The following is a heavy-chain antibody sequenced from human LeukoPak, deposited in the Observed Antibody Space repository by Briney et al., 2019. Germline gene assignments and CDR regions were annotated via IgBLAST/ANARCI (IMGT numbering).Heavy chain of an antibody. V-gene: IGHV3-30*02. CDR3: ARLAYCGGDCYSYYYYYMDV. CDR2: IRYDGSNK. J-gene: IGHJ6*03. D-gene: IGHD2-21*02. CDR1: GFTFSSYG. Sequence: GGSLRLSCAASGFTFSSYGMHWVRQAPGKGLEWVAFIRYDGSNKYYADSVKGRFTISRDNSKNSLYLQMNSLRAEDTAVYYCARLAYCGGDCYSYYYYYMDVWGKGTTVTVSS.